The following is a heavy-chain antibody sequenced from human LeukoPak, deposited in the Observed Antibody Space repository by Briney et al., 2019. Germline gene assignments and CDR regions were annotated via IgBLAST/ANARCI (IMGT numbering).Heavy chain of an antibody. CDR3: ARDSGSYFLMDV. D-gene: IGHD1-26*01. J-gene: IGHJ6*02. Sequence: ASVEVSCKASGYTFTSYYMHWVRQAPGQGLEWMGIINPSGGSTSYAQKFQGRVTMTRDTSTSTVYMELSSLRSEDTAVYYCARDSGSYFLMDVWGQGTTVTVSS. CDR2: INPSGGST. V-gene: IGHV1-46*01. CDR1: GYTFTSYY.